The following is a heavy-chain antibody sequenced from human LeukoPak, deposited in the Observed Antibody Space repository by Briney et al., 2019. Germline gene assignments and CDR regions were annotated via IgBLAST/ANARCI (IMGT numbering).Heavy chain of an antibody. D-gene: IGHD2-8*01. J-gene: IGHJ4*02. Sequence: GGSLRLSCAASGFAFNSYWMSWDRQTPGKGLEWVATMDGGGSATYYVDSVKGRFTITRDNAKNSLFLQMNSLRAEDTALYYCANEEWYRFDYWGQGTLVTVPS. V-gene: IGHV3-7*03. CDR3: ANEEWYRFDY. CDR2: MDGGGSAT. CDR1: GFAFNSYW.